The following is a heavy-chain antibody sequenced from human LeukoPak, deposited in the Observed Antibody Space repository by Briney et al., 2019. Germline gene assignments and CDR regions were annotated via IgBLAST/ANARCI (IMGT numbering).Heavy chain of an antibody. CDR1: GRSISTRIYF. CDR2: ISYSGRT. CDR3: ASTGYSSSWHGYFDY. V-gene: IGHV4-39*07. D-gene: IGHD6-13*01. Sequence: SETLSLTCSASGRSISTRIYFWGWMPQPPGKGLEWIGTISYSGRTYYNPSLKSRLTIAVDTSQNQFSLKEISLTAPDTPVYYCASTGYSSSWHGYFDYWGQGTLVPSPQ. J-gene: IGHJ4*02.